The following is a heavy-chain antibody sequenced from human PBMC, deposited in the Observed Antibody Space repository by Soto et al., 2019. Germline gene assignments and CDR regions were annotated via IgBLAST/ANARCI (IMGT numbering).Heavy chain of an antibody. CDR3: ARFFGSGFDY. CDR2: ISTSGATR. J-gene: IGHJ4*01. V-gene: IGHV3-48*02. Sequence: GGSLRLSCVASGFTFSTDSMNWVRQAPGKGLEWVAHISTSGATRYYADSVKGQFTISRDNAKTSLYLQMDSLRNEDTAVYYCARFFGSGFDYWGHETLVTVSS. D-gene: IGHD6-19*01. CDR1: GFTFSTDS.